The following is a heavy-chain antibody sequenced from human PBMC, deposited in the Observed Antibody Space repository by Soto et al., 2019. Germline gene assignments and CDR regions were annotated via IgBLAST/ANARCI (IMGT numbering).Heavy chain of an antibody. Sequence: PGESLKISCKGSGYSFTSYWIGWVRQMPGKGLEWMGIIYPGDSDTRYSPSFQGQVTISADKSISTAYLQWSSLKASDTAMYYCARLVEITIFGVSYIEYSFDYWGQGTLVTVSS. D-gene: IGHD3-3*01. CDR1: GYSFTSYW. CDR2: IYPGDSDT. V-gene: IGHV5-51*01. J-gene: IGHJ4*02. CDR3: ARLVEITIFGVSYIEYSFDY.